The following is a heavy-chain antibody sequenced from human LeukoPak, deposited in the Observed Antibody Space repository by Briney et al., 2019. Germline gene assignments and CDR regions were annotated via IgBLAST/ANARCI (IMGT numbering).Heavy chain of an antibody. CDR2: IHTSGST. CDR1: GGSISSYY. J-gene: IGHJ2*01. Sequence: KPSETLSLTCTVSGGSISSYYWSWIRQPAGKGLEWIGRIHTSGSTNYNPSLKSRVTMSVDKSKNQFSLKLNSVTAADTAVYYCARVGVTILGVVPHFDLWGRGTLVTVSS. D-gene: IGHD3-3*01. V-gene: IGHV4-4*07. CDR3: ARVGVTILGVVPHFDL.